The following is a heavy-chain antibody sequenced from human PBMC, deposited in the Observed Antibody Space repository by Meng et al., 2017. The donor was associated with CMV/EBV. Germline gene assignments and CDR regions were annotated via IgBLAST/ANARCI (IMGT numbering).Heavy chain of an antibody. Sequence: GESLKISCAASGFTFSSYAMHWVRQAPGKGLEWVAVISYDGSNKYYADSVKGRFTISRDNSKNTLYLQMNSLRAEDTAVYYCARDRSRYSSGWLLDYWGQGTLVTVYS. V-gene: IGHV3-30-3*01. J-gene: IGHJ4*02. CDR2: ISYDGSNK. D-gene: IGHD6-19*01. CDR1: GFTFSSYA. CDR3: ARDRSRYSSGWLLDY.